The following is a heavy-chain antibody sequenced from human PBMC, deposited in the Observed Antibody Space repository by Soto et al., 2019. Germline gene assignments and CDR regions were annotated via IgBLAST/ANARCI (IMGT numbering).Heavy chain of an antibody. V-gene: IGHV3-11*01. Sequence: GGSLSLSCVASGFTFSDYYMSWIRQAPGKGLEWVSYISGGGGSTIYYTDSVKGRFTISRDNTGNSLYLQMNTLRPEDTAVYYCARMRGYYDSSGYDYWGQGIQVTVSS. CDR3: ARMRGYYDSSGYDY. J-gene: IGHJ4*02. CDR1: GFTFSDYY. CDR2: ISGGGGSTI. D-gene: IGHD3-22*01.